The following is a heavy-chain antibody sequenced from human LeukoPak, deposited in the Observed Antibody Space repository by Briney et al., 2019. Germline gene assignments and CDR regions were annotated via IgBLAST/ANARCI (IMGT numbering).Heavy chain of an antibody. CDR3: AKSNSYGLVDI. V-gene: IGHV4-39*07. CDR1: GGSISTSSYY. Sequence: PSETLSLTCTVSGGSISTSSYYWGWVRQPPGKGLEWIGNIFYSGSTYYSPSLKSRATISLDTSRNQFSLKLNSVTAADTAVYYCAKSNSYGLVDIWGQGTMVTVSS. J-gene: IGHJ3*02. CDR2: IFYSGST. D-gene: IGHD3-16*02.